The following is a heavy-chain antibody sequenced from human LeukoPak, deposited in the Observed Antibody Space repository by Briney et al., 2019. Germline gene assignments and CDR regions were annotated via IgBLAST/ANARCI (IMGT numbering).Heavy chain of an antibody. V-gene: IGHV1-18*01. D-gene: IGHD5-12*01. CDR3: ARDRIVRGYSGYDYPYYFDY. Sequence: ASVKVSCKDSGYTFTSYGISWVRQAPGQGLEWMGSISAYNGNTNYAQKLQGRVTMTADTSTSAAYMELRSLRSDDTAVYYCARDRIVRGYSGYDYPYYFDYWGQGTLVTVSS. CDR2: ISAYNGNT. CDR1: GYTFTSYG. J-gene: IGHJ4*02.